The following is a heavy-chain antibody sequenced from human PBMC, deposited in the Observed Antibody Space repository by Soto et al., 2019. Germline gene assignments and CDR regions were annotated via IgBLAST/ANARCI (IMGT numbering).Heavy chain of an antibody. CDR3: ARHTDYYDSSGYWG. Sequence: HPGGSLRLSCAASGFTFSDSVIHWVRQASGKRLEWVGRIRAKTNNYATAYTASVKGRFSISRDDSKSMAYLQMSSLQTEDTAVYYCARHTDYYDSSGYWGWGLGTLVTVSS. D-gene: IGHD3-22*01. CDR1: GFTFSDSV. J-gene: IGHJ4*02. V-gene: IGHV3-73*01. CDR2: IRAKTNNYAT.